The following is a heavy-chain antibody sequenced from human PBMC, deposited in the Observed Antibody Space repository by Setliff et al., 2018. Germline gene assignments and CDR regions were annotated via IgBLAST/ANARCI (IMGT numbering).Heavy chain of an antibody. V-gene: IGHV3-48*01. D-gene: IGHD3-3*01. CDR3: ARSYNFWSGPALDV. J-gene: IGHJ6*04. CDR2: ISSSSSTI. CDR1: GFTFSDYS. Sequence: GGSLRLSCAASGFTFSDYSMNWVRQAPGKGLEWVSDISSSSSTIYHADSVKGRFTISRDNAQNSLYLQMNSLRAEDTAVYYCARSYNFWSGPALDVWGKGTTVTVSS.